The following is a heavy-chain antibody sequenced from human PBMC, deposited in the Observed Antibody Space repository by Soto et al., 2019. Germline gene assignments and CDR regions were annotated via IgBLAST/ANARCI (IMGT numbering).Heavy chain of an antibody. CDR1: GFTFSSYG. J-gene: IGHJ6*02. V-gene: IGHV3-30*18. D-gene: IGHD6-13*01. CDR2: ISYDGSNK. CDR3: AKDYKPMSGYSSSWYFVGRVSSLDV. Sequence: GGSLRLSCAASGFTFSSYGMHWVRQAPGKGLEWVAVISYDGSNKYYADSVKGRFTISRDNSKNTLYLQMNSLRAEDTAVYYCAKDYKPMSGYSSSWYFVGRVSSLDVWGQGTTVTVSS.